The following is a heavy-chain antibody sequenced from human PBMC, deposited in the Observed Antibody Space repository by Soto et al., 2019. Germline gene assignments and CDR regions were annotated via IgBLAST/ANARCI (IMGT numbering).Heavy chain of an antibody. V-gene: IGHV3-21*01. D-gene: IGHD4-17*01. Sequence: GGSLRLSCAASGFTFSSYSMNWVRQAPGKGLEWVSSITSSSSYINYADSVKGRFTISRDNAKNSLYLQTNSLRAEDTALYYCARATVTTGRIGDFDMWGQGTMVTVSS. CDR1: GFTFSSYS. CDR2: ITSSSSYI. CDR3: ARATVTTGRIGDFDM. J-gene: IGHJ3*02.